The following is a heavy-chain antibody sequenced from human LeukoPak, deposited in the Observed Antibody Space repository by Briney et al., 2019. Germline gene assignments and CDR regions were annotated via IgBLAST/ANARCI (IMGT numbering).Heavy chain of an antibody. J-gene: IGHJ4*02. D-gene: IGHD3-10*02. V-gene: IGHV4-31*03. CDR1: GGSISSGGYY. Sequence: PAETLCLTCTVSGGSISSGGYYWSWIRQHPGKGLEWIGYIYYSGSTYYNPSLKSRVTISVDTSKNQFSLKLSSVTAADTAVYYCARGITMSYFDYWGQGTLVTVSS. CDR2: IYYSGST. CDR3: ARGITMSYFDY.